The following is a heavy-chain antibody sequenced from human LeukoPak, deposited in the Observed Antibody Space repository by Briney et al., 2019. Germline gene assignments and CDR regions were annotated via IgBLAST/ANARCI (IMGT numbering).Heavy chain of an antibody. CDR2: ISAYNGNT. CDR3: ARAPSYYYGSGSYYNFLGRKYYYYYMDV. D-gene: IGHD3-10*01. J-gene: IGHJ6*03. CDR1: GYTFTSYG. V-gene: IGHV1-18*01. Sequence: ASVKVSCKASGYTFTSYGISWVRQAPGQGLEWMGWISAYNGNTNYAQKLQGRVTMTTDTSTSTAYMELRSLRSDDTAVYYCARAPSYYYGSGSYYNFLGRKYYYYYMDVWGKGTTVTISS.